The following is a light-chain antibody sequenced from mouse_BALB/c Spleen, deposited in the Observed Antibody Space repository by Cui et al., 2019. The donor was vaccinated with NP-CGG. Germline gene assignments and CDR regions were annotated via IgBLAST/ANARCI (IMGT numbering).Light chain of an antibody. V-gene: IGLV1*01. J-gene: IGLJ1*01. Sequence: QAVVSQESALITSPGETVTLTCRSSTGTVTTNNYANWVQEKPDHLFTGLIGGTNNRAPGVPARFSGFLIGDKAALTITGAQTEDEAIYFCALWYSNHWVFGGGTKLTVL. CDR1: TGTVTTNNY. CDR3: ALWYSNHWV. CDR2: GTN.